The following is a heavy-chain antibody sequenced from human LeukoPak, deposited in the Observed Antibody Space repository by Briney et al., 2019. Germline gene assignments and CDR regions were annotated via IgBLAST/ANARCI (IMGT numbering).Heavy chain of an antibody. Sequence: GRSLRLSCAASGFTFSSYAMHWVRQAPGKGLEWVALISYDGSYKVYADSVKGRFTISRDSSKNTLYLQMNSLRAEDTAVYYCARSWNYNTGYFQHWGQGTLVTVSS. V-gene: IGHV3-30*01. D-gene: IGHD1-7*01. CDR3: ARSWNYNTGYFQH. J-gene: IGHJ1*01. CDR2: ISYDGSYK. CDR1: GFTFSSYA.